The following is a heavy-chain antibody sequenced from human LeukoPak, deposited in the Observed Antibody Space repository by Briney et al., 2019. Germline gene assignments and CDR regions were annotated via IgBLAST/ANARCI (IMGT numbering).Heavy chain of an antibody. Sequence: SETLSLTCTVSGGSISSYYWSWIRQPPGKGLEGLGYIYYSWSTNYNPSLKSRVTISVDTSKNQPSLTLSSVTAADTAVYYCARYGGNSLNFDYWGQGTLVTVSS. CDR2: IYYSWST. D-gene: IGHD4-23*01. V-gene: IGHV4-59*01. CDR3: ARYGGNSLNFDY. J-gene: IGHJ4*02. CDR1: GGSISSYY.